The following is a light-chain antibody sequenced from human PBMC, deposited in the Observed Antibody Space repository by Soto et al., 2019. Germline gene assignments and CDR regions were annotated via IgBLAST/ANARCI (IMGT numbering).Light chain of an antibody. CDR2: EVS. CDR1: SSDVGGYNY. V-gene: IGLV2-14*01. J-gene: IGLJ1*01. CDR3: SSYTSSSTLYV. Sequence: QSVLTQPASVPGSPGQSITISCTGTSSDVGGYNYVSWYQQHPGKAPKVMIYEVSNRPSGVSNRFSGSKSGNTASLTISGLQAEDEADYYCSSYTSSSTLYVFGTGTKLTVL.